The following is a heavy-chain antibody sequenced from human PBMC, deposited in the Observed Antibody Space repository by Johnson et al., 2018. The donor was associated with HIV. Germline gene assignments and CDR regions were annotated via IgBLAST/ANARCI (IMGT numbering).Heavy chain of an antibody. J-gene: IGHJ3*02. Sequence: VQLVESGGGLIQPGGSLRLSCAASGFTVSSNHMRLVRQAPGKGLEWVSVIYSGGSTYYADSVKGRFTISRDNSKNTLYLQMNRLRAEDTAVYYCAREWLYGFDIWGQGTMVTVSS. CDR2: IYSGGST. CDR1: GFTVSSNH. D-gene: IGHD5-24*01. V-gene: IGHV3-53*01. CDR3: AREWLYGFDI.